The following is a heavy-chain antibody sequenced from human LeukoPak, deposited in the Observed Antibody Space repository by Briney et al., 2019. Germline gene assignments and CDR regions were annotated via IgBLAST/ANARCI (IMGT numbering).Heavy chain of an antibody. CDR2: ISSSSSYI. V-gene: IGHV3-21*01. CDR3: ARDRGFHYGSGNFDP. Sequence: GGSLRLSCAASGFTFSSYSMNWVRQAPGKGLEWVSSISSSSSYIYYADSVKGRFTISRDNAKNSLYLQMNSLRAEDTAVYYCARDRGFHYGSGNFDPWGQGTLVTVSS. J-gene: IGHJ5*02. CDR1: GFTFSSYS. D-gene: IGHD3-10*01.